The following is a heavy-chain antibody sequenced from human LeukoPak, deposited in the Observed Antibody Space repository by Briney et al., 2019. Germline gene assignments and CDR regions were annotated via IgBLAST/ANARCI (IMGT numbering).Heavy chain of an antibody. CDR3: ARLKYCTNGVCYAGFDY. V-gene: IGHV1-3*01. CDR2: INAGNGNT. D-gene: IGHD2-8*01. Sequence: ASVKVSCKASGYTFTSYAMHWVRQAPGQRLEWMGWINAGNGNTKYSQKFQGRVTTTRDTSADTAYMELSSLRSEDTAVYYCARLKYCTNGVCYAGFDYWGQGTLVTVSS. J-gene: IGHJ4*02. CDR1: GYTFTSYA.